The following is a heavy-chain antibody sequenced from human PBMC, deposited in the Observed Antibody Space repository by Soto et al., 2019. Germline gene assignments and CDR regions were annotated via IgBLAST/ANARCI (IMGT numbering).Heavy chain of an antibody. CDR2: IIPIFASP. CDR1: GGIFNSYG. V-gene: IGHV1-69*13. D-gene: IGHD3-3*01. Sequence: ASVKVSCKTSGGIFNSYGLSWVRQAPGQGPEWMGQIIPIFASPKYAQKFQGRLTITADESTNTAYMELSGLTTEDTAMYYCAREKFSNFFDPWGQGTQVTVSS. J-gene: IGHJ5*02. CDR3: AREKFSNFFDP.